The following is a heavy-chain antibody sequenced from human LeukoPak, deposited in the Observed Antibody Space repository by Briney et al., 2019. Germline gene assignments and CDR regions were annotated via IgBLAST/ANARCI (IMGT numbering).Heavy chain of an antibody. D-gene: IGHD3-10*02. CDR1: GYMFTTYY. J-gene: IGHJ4*02. CDR2: INPHSGGT. V-gene: IGHV1-2*02. CDR3: ARDNLFGEYFDY. Sequence: ASVKVSCKPSGYMFTTYYPHWVRQAPGQGLEWMGWINPHSGGTNYAQKFQGRVTMTTDTSTSTAYMELRSLRSDDTAVYYCARDNLFGEYFDYWGQGTLVTVSS.